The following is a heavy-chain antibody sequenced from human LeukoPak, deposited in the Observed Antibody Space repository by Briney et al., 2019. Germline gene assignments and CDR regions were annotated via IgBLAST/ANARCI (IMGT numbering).Heavy chain of an antibody. CDR1: GGSISSYY. V-gene: IGHV4-59*01. D-gene: IGHD6-6*01. CDR3: ARGGAARLHFQN. CDR2: IYHSRST. Sequence: SETLSLTCTVSGGSISSYYWSWIRQPPGKGLEWIGYIYHSRSTNYNPSLQSRVTISVDTSKNQFSLNLNSVTAADTAVYYCARGGAARLHFQNWGQGTLVTVSS. J-gene: IGHJ1*01.